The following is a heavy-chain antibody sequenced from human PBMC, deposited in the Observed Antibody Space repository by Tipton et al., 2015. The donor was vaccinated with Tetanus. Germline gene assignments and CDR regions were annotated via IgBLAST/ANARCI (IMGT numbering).Heavy chain of an antibody. CDR2: IKQDGSEK. CDR1: GFTFSSYW. Sequence: SLRLSCAASGFTFSSYWMSWVRQAPGKGLEWVANIKQDGSEKYYVDSVKGRFTISRDNAKNSLYLQMNSLRAEDTAVYYCARVPIAAALTRRSYYYYGMDVWGQGTTVSVSS. V-gene: IGHV3-7*01. D-gene: IGHD6-13*01. J-gene: IGHJ6*02. CDR3: ARVPIAAALTRRSYYYYGMDV.